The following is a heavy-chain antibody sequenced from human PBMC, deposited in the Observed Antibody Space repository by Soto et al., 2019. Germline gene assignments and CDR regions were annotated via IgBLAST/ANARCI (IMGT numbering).Heavy chain of an antibody. J-gene: IGHJ3*02. CDR2: IIPILGSA. CDR1: VGSFSSIA. V-gene: IGHV1-69*01. D-gene: IGHD1-26*01. Sequence: QVQLVQSGAEVKKPGSSVKGSCKASVGSFSSIAISWVRQAPGQGLEWMGGIIPILGSANYAQKFQDRLTITADGSTTTTYMELNSLRSEDAAVYYCASRERVDDFDIWGQGTLVTVSS. CDR3: ASRERVDDFDI.